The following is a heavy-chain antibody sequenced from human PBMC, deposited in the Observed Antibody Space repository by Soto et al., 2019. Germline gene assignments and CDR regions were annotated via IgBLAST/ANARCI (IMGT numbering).Heavy chain of an antibody. CDR3: ARDRGYSSSSYWFDT. CDR2: IYHSGST. Sequence: SETLSLTCAVSGYSISSGYYWGWIRQPPGKGLEWIGSIYHSGSTYYNPSLKSRVTISVDTSKNQFSLKLSSVTAADTAVYYCARDRGYSSSSYWFDTWGQGTLVTVPQ. V-gene: IGHV4-38-2*02. D-gene: IGHD6-6*01. CDR1: GYSISSGYY. J-gene: IGHJ5*02.